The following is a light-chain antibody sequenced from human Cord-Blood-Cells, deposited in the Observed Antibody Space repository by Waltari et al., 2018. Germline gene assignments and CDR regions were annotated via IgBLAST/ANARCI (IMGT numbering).Light chain of an antibody. V-gene: IGLV3-25*03. CDR2: KDS. CDR1: ALPTQY. CDR3: QSADSSGTYLWV. J-gene: IGLJ3*02. Sequence: YDLTPPPSVSVSPGQTARITCSGDALPTQYAYWYQQKPGQAPVLVIYKDSERPSGIPERFSGSSSGTTVTLTISGVQAEDEADYYCQSADSSGTYLWVFGGGTKLTVL.